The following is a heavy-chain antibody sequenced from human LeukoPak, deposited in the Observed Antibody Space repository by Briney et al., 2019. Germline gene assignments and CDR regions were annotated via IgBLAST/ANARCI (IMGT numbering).Heavy chain of an antibody. CDR1: GYTFTGYY. CDR3: ARDGGYDLSWFDP. V-gene: IGHV1-2*04. Sequence: GASVKVSCKASGYTFTGYYMHWVRQAPGQGLEWMGWINPNSGGTNYAQKFQGWVTMTRDTSISTAYMELSRLRSDDTAVYYCARDGGYDLSWFDPWGQGTLVTVSS. D-gene: IGHD5-12*01. J-gene: IGHJ5*02. CDR2: INPNSGGT.